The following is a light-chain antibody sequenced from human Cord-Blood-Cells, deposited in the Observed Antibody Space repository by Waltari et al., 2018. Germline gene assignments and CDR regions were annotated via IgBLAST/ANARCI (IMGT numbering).Light chain of an antibody. J-gene: IGLJ3*02. Sequence: QSALTQPASVSGSPGQSITISCTGTSSDDGRYNLVSWYQQHQGKAPNLMIYDGSKRXXXXSXXFSGSXSGNTASLTISGLQAEDEADYYCCSYAGSSTWVFGGGTKLTVL. CDR2: DGS. CDR1: SSDDGRYNL. V-gene: IGLV2-23*01. CDR3: CSYAGSSTWV.